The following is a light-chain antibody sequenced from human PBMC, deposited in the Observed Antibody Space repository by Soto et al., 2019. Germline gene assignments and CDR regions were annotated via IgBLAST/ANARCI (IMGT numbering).Light chain of an antibody. CDR2: AAS. V-gene: IGKV1-39*01. Sequence: EIQCRPCPSSLAASVRDRLPITGRASQSISGYLNWYLRKQXKAPKLXXYAASTLQSGVPSRFSGSCSRTALNLTIRRPQTAYFATHPSQESHRTASLTLGGGTKVDIK. J-gene: IGKJ4*01. CDR1: QSISGY. CDR3: QESHRTASLT.